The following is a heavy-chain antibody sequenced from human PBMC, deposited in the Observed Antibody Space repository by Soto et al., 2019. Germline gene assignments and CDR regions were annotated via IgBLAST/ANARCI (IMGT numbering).Heavy chain of an antibody. D-gene: IGHD3-10*01. J-gene: IGHJ3*01. CDR3: PKHDGSGTYLAFDF. CDR2: ISGSDDST. Sequence: EVQLLESGGGLVQPGGSLRLSCAASGFTFSSYAMSWVRQAPGKGLEWVSAISGSDDSTYYADSVKGRFTISRDNSRNTLYLQMNSLRAEDTAVYYCPKHDGSGTYLAFDFWGQGTMVTVSS. CDR1: GFTFSSYA. V-gene: IGHV3-23*01.